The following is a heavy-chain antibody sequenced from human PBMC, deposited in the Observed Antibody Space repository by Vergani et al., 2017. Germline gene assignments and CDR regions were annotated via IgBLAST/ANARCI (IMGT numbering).Heavy chain of an antibody. CDR3: ARVPSRVYSYGYPHNWFDP. CDR2: INHSGST. Sequence: QVQLQQWRAGLFKPSETLSLTCAVYGGYFSGYYWSWIRQPPGKGLEWVGEINHSGSTNYNPSLKSRVTISVDTSKNQFSLKLSSVSAADTAVYYCARVPSRVYSYGYPHNWFDPWGQGTLVTVSS. J-gene: IGHJ5*02. D-gene: IGHD5-18*01. V-gene: IGHV4-34*01. CDR1: GGYFSGYY.